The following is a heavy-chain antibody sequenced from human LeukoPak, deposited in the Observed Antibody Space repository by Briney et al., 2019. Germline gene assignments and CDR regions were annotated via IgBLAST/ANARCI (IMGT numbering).Heavy chain of an antibody. V-gene: IGHV3-30*18. CDR2: ISYDGSNK. CDR1: GFTFSSYG. D-gene: IGHD3-22*01. Sequence: GRSLRLSCAASGFTFSSYGMHWVRQAPGKGLEWVAVISYDGSNKYYADSVKDRFTISRDNSKNTLYLQMNSLRAEDTAVYYCAKDSAPYDSSGYCLDYWGQGTLVTVSS. CDR3: AKDSAPYDSSGYCLDY. J-gene: IGHJ4*02.